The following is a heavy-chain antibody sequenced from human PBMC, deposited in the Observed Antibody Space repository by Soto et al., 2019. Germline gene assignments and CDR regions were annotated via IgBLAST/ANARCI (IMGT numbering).Heavy chain of an antibody. CDR2: ISGSGGST. D-gene: IGHD5-12*01. CDR1: GFTFNSYT. V-gene: IGHV3-23*01. J-gene: IGHJ4*02. CDR3: AKDLSLARLQDPYFDY. Sequence: PGGSLRLSCAASGFTFNSYTMAWVRQAPGKGLEWVSAISGSGGSTSYADSVKGRFTISRDNSKNTLYLQMNSLRAEDTAVYYCAKDLSLARLQDPYFDYWGQGTLVTVSS.